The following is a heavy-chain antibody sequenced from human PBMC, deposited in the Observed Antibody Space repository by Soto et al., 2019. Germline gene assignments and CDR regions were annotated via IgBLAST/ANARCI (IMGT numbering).Heavy chain of an antibody. J-gene: IGHJ4*02. D-gene: IGHD5-18*01. CDR1: GFTFSSYW. Sequence: GGSLRLSCAASGFTFSSYWMSWVRQAPGKGLEWVANIKQDGSEKYYVDSVKGRFTISRDNAKNSLYLQMNSLRAEDTAVYYCAREAQRGYSYGYLDYWGQGTLVTVSS. CDR2: IKQDGSEK. CDR3: AREAQRGYSYGYLDY. V-gene: IGHV3-7*05.